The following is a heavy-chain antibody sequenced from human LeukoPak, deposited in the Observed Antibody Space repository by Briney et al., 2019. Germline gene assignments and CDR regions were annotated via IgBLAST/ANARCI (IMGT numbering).Heavy chain of an antibody. Sequence: SEALSLTCTVSGDSISTSNSYWGWIRQPSGKGLEWIGSIYYSGNTYYNASLKSRVTISVDTSKNQFSLKLTSVTAADTAVYYRARSDGYGLVGIWGQGTMVTVSS. CDR1: GDSISTSNSY. D-gene: IGHD3-10*01. CDR3: ARSDGYGLVGI. V-gene: IGHV4-39*07. J-gene: IGHJ3*02. CDR2: IYYSGNT.